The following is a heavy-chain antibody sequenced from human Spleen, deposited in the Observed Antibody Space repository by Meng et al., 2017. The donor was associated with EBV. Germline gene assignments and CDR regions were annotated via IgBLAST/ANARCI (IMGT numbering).Heavy chain of an antibody. CDR1: GGSISTSNW. CDR2: VFRTGDT. J-gene: IGHJ4*02. V-gene: IGHV4-4*02. Sequence: VQLEEPGPGQVTPSGTLSLICTVSGGSISTSNWWSWVRQSPEKGLEWIGEVFRTGDTNYNPSLKSRVTILIDKSKNQFSLKLNSVTAADTAIYFCASDGISRYFDNWGPGTLVTVSS. D-gene: IGHD1-1*01. CDR3: ASDGISRYFDN.